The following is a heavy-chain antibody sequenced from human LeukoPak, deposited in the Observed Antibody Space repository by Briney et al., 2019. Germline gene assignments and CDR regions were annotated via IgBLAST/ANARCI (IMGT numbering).Heavy chain of an antibody. CDR2: ISSSSTTI. CDR3: ARDLYF. V-gene: IGHV3-48*02. J-gene: IGHJ4*02. CDR1: GFTFSSYS. D-gene: IGHD2-15*01. Sequence: GGSLRLSCVVSGFTFSSYSMNRVRQAPGKGLEWISYISSSSTTIYYADSVKGRFTISRDNAKNSLYLQMNSLRDEDTAVYYCARDLYFWGQGTLVTVSS.